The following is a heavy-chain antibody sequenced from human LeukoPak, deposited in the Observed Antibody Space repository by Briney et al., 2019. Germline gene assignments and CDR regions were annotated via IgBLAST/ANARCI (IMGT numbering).Heavy chain of an antibody. V-gene: IGHV4-39*01. J-gene: IGHJ5*02. CDR1: GGSISSSTFY. D-gene: IGHD3-22*01. CDR3: AGIVVVMNWFDP. Sequence: SETLSLTCTVSGGSISSSTFYWGWIRQPPGKGLEWIGSIYYSGSTYYNPSLKSRVTISVDTSKNQFSLKLSSVTAADTAVYYCAGIVVVMNWFDPWGQGTLVTVSS. CDR2: IYYSGST.